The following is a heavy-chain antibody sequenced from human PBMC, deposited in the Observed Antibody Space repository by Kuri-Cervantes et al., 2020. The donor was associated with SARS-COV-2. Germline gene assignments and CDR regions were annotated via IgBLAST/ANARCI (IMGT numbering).Heavy chain of an antibody. CDR3: ARTRGRCYTDAFDL. D-gene: IGHD1-26*01. CDR1: GFRFTTYS. V-gene: IGHV5-51*01. CDR2: IYPTESDT. J-gene: IGHJ3*01. Sequence: GGSLRLSCKASGFRFTTYSIGGVRQMPGKGLEWMAVIYPTESDTRYSPSFQGHVTISGGNSISTAYQQWSSLKASVRAMYYCARTRGRCYTDAFDLWGQGTMVTVSS.